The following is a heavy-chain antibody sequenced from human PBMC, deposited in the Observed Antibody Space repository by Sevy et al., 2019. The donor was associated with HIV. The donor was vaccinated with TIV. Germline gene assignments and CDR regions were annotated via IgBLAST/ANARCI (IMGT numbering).Heavy chain of an antibody. J-gene: IGHJ5*01. CDR1: GYSIRSGYY. CDR3: ARNNNKRFDP. V-gene: IGHV4-38-2*01. CDR2: VFHSGSA. Sequence: SETLSLTCAVSGYSIRSGYYWDWIRQSPGKGLEWIGSVFHSGSAYYNPSLKSRVTISVDTSKNHFSLKLYSVTAADTDVYYCARNNNKRFDPWGQGTLVTVSS.